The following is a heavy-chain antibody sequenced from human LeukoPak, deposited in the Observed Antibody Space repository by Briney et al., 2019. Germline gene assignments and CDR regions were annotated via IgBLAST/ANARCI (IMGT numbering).Heavy chain of an antibody. V-gene: IGHV1-46*01. CDR2: INPNGGTT. CDR1: GYTFIRHW. CDR3: ARESRKYSSRSIWFDP. D-gene: IGHD6-13*01. J-gene: IGHJ5*02. Sequence: GASVKVSCKASGYTFIRHWMHWVRQAPGQGLEWMGVINPNGGTTIYARKLQGRVALTRDMSTSTLYMELSSLTSDDTAVYYCARESRKYSSRSIWFDPWGQGTLVTVSS.